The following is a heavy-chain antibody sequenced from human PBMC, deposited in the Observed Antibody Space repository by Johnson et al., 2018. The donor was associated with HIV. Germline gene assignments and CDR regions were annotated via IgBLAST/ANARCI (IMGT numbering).Heavy chain of an antibody. CDR1: GFTFRSYA. CDR2: ISYDGSNR. J-gene: IGHJ3*02. Sequence: VQLVESGGGVVQPGRSLRLSCAASGFTFRSYAMHWVRQAPGRGLEWVAVISYDGSNRNYADSVKGRFTISRDNSKNTLYLQMNSLRAEDTAVYFCARNRITMVQMTSHDVFDIWGQGTMVTVSS. D-gene: IGHD3-10*01. V-gene: IGHV3-30*04. CDR3: ARNRITMVQMTSHDVFDI.